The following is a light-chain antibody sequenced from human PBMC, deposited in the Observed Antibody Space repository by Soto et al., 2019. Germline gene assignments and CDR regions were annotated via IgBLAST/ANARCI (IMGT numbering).Light chain of an antibody. V-gene: IGKV3-15*01. Sequence: EIVMTQSPATLSVSPGERATLSCRASESVSSNVAWYQHKPGQAPRLLIYGASTRATGIPARFSGSGSGTEFTLTISSLQSEDFAVYYCQQYSNWSWTFGQGTKVEIK. CDR3: QQYSNWSWT. CDR1: ESVSSN. CDR2: GAS. J-gene: IGKJ1*01.